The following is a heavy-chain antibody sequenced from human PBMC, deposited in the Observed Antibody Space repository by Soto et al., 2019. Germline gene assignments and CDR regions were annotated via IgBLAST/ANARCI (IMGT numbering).Heavy chain of an antibody. Sequence: PGGSLRLSCAASGFTFSSYSMNWVRQAPGKGLEWVSYISSSSSYIYYADSVKGRFTISRDNAKNSLYLQMNSLRAEDTAVYYCARDPPTVTTPLDYWGQGTLVTV. CDR2: ISSSSSYI. CDR3: ARDPPTVTTPLDY. CDR1: GFTFSSYS. J-gene: IGHJ4*02. V-gene: IGHV3-21*01. D-gene: IGHD4-4*01.